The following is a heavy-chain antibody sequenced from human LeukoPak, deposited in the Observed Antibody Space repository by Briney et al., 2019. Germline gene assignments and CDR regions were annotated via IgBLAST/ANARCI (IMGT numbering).Heavy chain of an antibody. CDR1: GFTFSDYY. V-gene: IGHV4-59*01. D-gene: IGHD1-26*01. CDR2: ISYSGST. J-gene: IGHJ3*02. Sequence: ESLRLSCAASGFTFSDYYMSWIRQAPGKGLEWIGYISYSGSTDYNPSLKSRVTISLDTSKNQFSLRLSSVTAADTAVYYCARETRLHSGSYSSDAFDIWGQGTMVTVSS. CDR3: ARETRLHSGSYSSDAFDI.